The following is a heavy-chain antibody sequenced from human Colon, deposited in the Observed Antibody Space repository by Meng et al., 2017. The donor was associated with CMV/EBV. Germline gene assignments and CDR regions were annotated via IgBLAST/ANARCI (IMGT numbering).Heavy chain of an antibody. J-gene: IGHJ5*02. CDR1: GGSISGYY. D-gene: IGHD2-8*01. CDR2: IYYSGST. Sequence: SETLSLTCTVSGGSISGYYWSWIRQPPGKGLEWIGYIYYSGSTNYNPSLKSRVTISVDTSKNQFSLKLSSVTAADTAVYYCAGVYAIRWFDPWGQGTLVTVSS. CDR3: AGVYAIRWFDP. V-gene: IGHV4-59*01.